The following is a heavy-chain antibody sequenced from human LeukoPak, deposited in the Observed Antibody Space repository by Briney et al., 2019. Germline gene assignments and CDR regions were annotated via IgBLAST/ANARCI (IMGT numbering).Heavy chain of an antibody. D-gene: IGHD6-19*01. Sequence: GGSLRLSCAASGFTFSSYSMNWVRQAPGKGLEWVSSINSSSSYIYYADSVKGRFTISRDNAKNSLYLQMNSLRAEDTAVYYCARDQSGIAVAGYNPYYFDYWGQGTLVTVSS. CDR2: INSSSSYI. CDR3: ARDQSGIAVAGYNPYYFDY. CDR1: GFTFSSYS. J-gene: IGHJ4*02. V-gene: IGHV3-21*01.